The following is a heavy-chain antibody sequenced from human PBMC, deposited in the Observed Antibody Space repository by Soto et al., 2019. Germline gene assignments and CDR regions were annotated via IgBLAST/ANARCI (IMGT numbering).Heavy chain of an antibody. Sequence: SETLSLTCTVSGDSIKSADYLWTWIRQPPGEGLEYIGYIYYTGTISYKPSLQSRAAISLDTSKNQFSLKLTSATATDTAVYYCVRMKTGGRRPIDHWGQGTLVTVSS. CDR1: GDSIKSADYL. J-gene: IGHJ4*02. V-gene: IGHV4-30-4*01. CDR3: VRMKTGGRRPIDH. CDR2: IYYTGTI. D-gene: IGHD2-15*01.